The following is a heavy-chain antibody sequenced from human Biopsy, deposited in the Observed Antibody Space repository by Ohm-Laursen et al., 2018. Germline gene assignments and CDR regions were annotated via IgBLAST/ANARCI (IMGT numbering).Heavy chain of an antibody. J-gene: IGHJ6*02. Sequence: ASVKVSCKVSGYTFTTYGISWVRQAPGQGLEWMGWIRTDNGATDYAQNLQGRVTMTTDTSAATAYMELRSLRSDDTAVYYCARDCQPYLVMIHYYYYGMDVWGQGTTVTVSS. D-gene: IGHD3-22*01. V-gene: IGHV1-18*04. CDR2: IRTDNGAT. CDR1: GYTFTTYG. CDR3: ARDCQPYLVMIHYYYYGMDV.